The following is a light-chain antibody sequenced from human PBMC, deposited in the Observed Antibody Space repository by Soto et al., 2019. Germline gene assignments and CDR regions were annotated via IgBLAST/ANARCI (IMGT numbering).Light chain of an antibody. J-gene: IGKJ2*01. CDR1: QSLSSSS. Sequence: DIVLTQSPVTLSLSPGEGATLSCRASQSLSSSSLAWYQQKPGQAPTLLIFRASNRATGVPDRFSASDSGTDFTLTISSLDPEDFAVYFCHQYGSSPYTFGQGTKLEMK. CDR3: HQYGSSPYT. CDR2: RAS. V-gene: IGKV3-20*01.